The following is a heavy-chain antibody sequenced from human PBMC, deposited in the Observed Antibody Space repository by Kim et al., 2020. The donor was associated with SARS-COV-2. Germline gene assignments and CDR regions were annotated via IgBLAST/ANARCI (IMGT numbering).Heavy chain of an antibody. CDR1: GFTFDDYT. Sequence: GGSLRLSCAASGFTFDDYTMHWVRQAPGKGLEWVSLISWDGGSTYYADSVKGRFTISRDNSKNSLYLQMNSLRTEDTALYYCAKNSGYDNYFDYWGQGTLVTVSS. CDR2: ISWDGGST. D-gene: IGHD5-12*01. V-gene: IGHV3-43*01. CDR3: AKNSGYDNYFDY. J-gene: IGHJ4*02.